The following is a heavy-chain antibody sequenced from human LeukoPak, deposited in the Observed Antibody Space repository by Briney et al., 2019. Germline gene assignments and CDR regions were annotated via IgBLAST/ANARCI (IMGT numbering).Heavy chain of an antibody. Sequence: GGSLRLSCAASGFTFSSYSMNWVRQAPGKGLDWVSSISSSSSYIYYADSVKGRFTISRDNAKNSLYLQMNSLRAEDRAVYYCARVSGSGSDFDYWGQGTLVTVSS. J-gene: IGHJ4*02. V-gene: IGHV3-21*01. CDR2: ISSSSSYI. CDR3: ARVSGSGSDFDY. D-gene: IGHD3-10*01. CDR1: GFTFSSYS.